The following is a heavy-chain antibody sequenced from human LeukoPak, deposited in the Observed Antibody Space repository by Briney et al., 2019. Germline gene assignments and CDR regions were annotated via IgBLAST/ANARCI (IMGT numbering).Heavy chain of an antibody. CDR1: GFIFSHYA. D-gene: IGHD2-21*01. J-gene: IGHJ4*02. V-gene: IGHV3-33*05. Sequence: PGGSLRLSGAASGFIFSHYAMHWVRQAPGKGLEGVAVIQNDASTENFADSVKGRFTTSRDNSKNTVFLQMNSLRVEDTAVYYCARELSQIVWGGLDYGGQGTLVSVSS. CDR3: ARELSQIVWGGLDY. CDR2: IQNDASTE.